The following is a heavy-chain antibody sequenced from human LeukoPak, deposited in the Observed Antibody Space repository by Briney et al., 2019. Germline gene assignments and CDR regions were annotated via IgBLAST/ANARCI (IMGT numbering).Heavy chain of an antibody. Sequence: GGSLRLSCVASGFTFRDSAMSWVRQAPGKGLEWVSLISFSGDNTYYTDSVKGRFTISRDNSKDTLYLQMNSLRAEDMAIYYCARDIELSTWGLGTMVTVSS. CDR1: GFTFRDSA. J-gene: IGHJ3*01. CDR2: ISFSGDNT. CDR3: ARDIELST. V-gene: IGHV3-23*01. D-gene: IGHD3-16*02.